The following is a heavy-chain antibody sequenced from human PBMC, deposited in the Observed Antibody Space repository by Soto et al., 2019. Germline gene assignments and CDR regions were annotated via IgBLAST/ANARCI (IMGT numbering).Heavy chain of an antibody. V-gene: IGHV4-30-4*01. D-gene: IGHD5-18*01. Sequence: SETLSLTCTVSGGSFTSGDYYWSWIRQPPGKGLEWIGYIYNSGSAYYNPSLKSRVTISVGTSKNQFSLKLNSITAADTAVYYCARAGGIQVWSEIDYWGQGILVTVSS. CDR2: IYNSGSA. J-gene: IGHJ4*02. CDR3: ARAGGIQVWSEIDY. CDR1: GGSFTSGDYY.